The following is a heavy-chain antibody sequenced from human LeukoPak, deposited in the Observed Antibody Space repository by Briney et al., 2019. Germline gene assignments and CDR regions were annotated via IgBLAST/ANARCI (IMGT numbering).Heavy chain of an antibody. CDR3: ATGRSRYCSGGSCYDC. CDR2: IYYSGST. CDR1: GGSISSYY. V-gene: IGHV4-59*01. J-gene: IGHJ4*02. D-gene: IGHD2-15*01. Sequence: SETLSLTCTVSGGSISSYYWSWIRQPPGKGLEWIGYIYYSGSTNYNPSLKRRVTISVDTSKNQFSLKLSSVTAADTAVYYCATGRSRYCSGGSCYDCWGQGTLVTVSS.